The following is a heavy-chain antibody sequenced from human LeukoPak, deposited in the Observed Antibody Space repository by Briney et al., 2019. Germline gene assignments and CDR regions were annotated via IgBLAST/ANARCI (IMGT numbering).Heavy chain of an antibody. CDR1: GFTFRNYV. V-gene: IGHV3-23*01. CDR2: ITGDGGGT. J-gene: IGHJ4*02. D-gene: IGHD1-1*01. CDR3: AKAPPYKKYFDY. Sequence: PGGSLRLSCAASGFTFRNYVMSWVRQVPGKGLEWVSAITGDGGGTNHADSVKGRFTISRDNSRNTLYLQMNSLRAEDTAVYYCAKAPPYKKYFDYWGQGTLVTVSS.